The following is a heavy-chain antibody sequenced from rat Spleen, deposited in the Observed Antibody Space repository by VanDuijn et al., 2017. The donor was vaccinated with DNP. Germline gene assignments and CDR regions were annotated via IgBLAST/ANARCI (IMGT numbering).Heavy chain of an antibody. V-gene: IGHV5-20*01. CDR1: GFTFSDSY. CDR2: ISYDGRNT. J-gene: IGHJ3*01. Sequence: EVRLVESGGDLVQPGRSLKLSCAASGFTFSDSYMAWVRPAPTKGLEWVASISYDGRNTYYGDSVKGRFTISRDNAKTSLYLQMDSLRSEDTATYYCTKTGGNWVAHWGQGTLVTVSS. D-gene: IGHD1-11*01. CDR3: TKTGGNWVAH.